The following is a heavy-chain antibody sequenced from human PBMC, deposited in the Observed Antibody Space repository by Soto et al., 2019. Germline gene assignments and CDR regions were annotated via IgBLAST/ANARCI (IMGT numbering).Heavy chain of an antibody. Sequence: EVQLVESGGGLVQPGGSLRLSCAASGFIFSDHYMDWVRQAPGKGLEWVGRIRNKANSYTTAYAASVKGRFTISRDDSTNSLYRKMNSLKTEDTAVYYCATGPGGSYSWYFQYWGQGTLVTVSS. CDR3: ATGPGGSYSWYFQY. J-gene: IGHJ1*01. CDR1: GFIFSDHY. D-gene: IGHD1-26*01. V-gene: IGHV3-72*01. CDR2: IRNKANSYTT.